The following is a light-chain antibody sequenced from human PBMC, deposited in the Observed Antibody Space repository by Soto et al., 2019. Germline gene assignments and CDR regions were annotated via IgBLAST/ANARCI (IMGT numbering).Light chain of an antibody. J-gene: IGKJ1*01. CDR1: QSVSSSY. CDR2: GAS. Sequence: IVLTLSPCALSLSPGERATLSCRASQSVSSSYLAWYQQKPGQAPRLLIYGASSRATGIPDRFSGSGSGTDFTLTISRLEPEDFAVYYCQQYGSSPWTFGQGTKVDIK. V-gene: IGKV3-20*01. CDR3: QQYGSSPWT.